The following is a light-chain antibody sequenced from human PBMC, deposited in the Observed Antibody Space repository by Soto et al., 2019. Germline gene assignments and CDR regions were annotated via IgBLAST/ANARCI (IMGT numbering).Light chain of an antibody. J-gene: IGKJ2*01. CDR1: QSVGSNY. CDR2: STS. CDR3: QQYGTSPMYT. V-gene: IGKV3-20*01. Sequence: EIVLTQSPGTLSLSPGERATLSCRASQSVGSNYLAWYQQKPGQAPRLLIYSTSSRATGIPDRFSGSGSGTDFTLTISRLVPEDFAVYFCQQYGTSPMYTFGQGTKVDIK.